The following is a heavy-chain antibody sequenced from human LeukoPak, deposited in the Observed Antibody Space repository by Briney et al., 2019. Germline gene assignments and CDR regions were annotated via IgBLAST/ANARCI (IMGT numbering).Heavy chain of an antibody. D-gene: IGHD4-17*01. CDR3: ARVNVGDGYGDHAVDY. V-gene: IGHV1-2*02. CDR2: INPNSGGT. CDR1: GGTFSSYA. Sequence: ASVKVSCKASGGTFSSYAISWVRQAPGQGLEWMGWINPNSGGTNYAQKFQGRVTMTRDTSISTAYMELSRLRSDDTAVYYCARVNVGDGYGDHAVDYWGQGTLVTVSS. J-gene: IGHJ4*02.